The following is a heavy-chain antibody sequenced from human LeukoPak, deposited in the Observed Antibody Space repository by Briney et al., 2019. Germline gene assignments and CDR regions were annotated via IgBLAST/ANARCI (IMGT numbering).Heavy chain of an antibody. CDR3: ARVHFDFWSGFLDY. D-gene: IGHD3-3*01. J-gene: IGHJ4*02. CDR1: GGSISSGGYY. V-gene: IGHV4-31*03. Sequence: TLSLTCTVSGGSISSGGYYWSWIRQHPGKGLEWIGYIYYSGSTYYNPSLKSRLTISVDTSKNQFSLKLSSVTAADTAVYYCARVHFDFWSGFLDYWGQGTLVTVSS. CDR2: IYYSGST.